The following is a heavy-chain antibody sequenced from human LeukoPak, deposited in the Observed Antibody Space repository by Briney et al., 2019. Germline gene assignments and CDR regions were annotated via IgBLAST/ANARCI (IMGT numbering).Heavy chain of an antibody. Sequence: ASVKVSCKASEYTFPNHDINWVRQATGQGLEWMEWMNPKSGHVGYAQKFQGRVSMTRNTSISTAYMELNSLTSEDTAVYFCARSGYGYVRGGDRNFDFWGQGTLVTVSS. CDR2: MNPKSGHV. D-gene: IGHD3-10*02. CDR1: EYTFPNHD. J-gene: IGHJ4*02. CDR3: ARSGYGYVRGGDRNFDF. V-gene: IGHV1-8*01.